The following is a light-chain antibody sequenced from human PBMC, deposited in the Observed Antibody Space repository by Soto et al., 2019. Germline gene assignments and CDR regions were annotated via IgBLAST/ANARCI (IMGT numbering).Light chain of an antibody. CDR2: DVS. Sequence: QSALTQPASVSGSPGQSITISCTGTSSAVGGYNYVSWYQQHPGKAPKLMIYDVSNRPSGVSNRFSGSKSGNTASLTISGLQAEDEADYYCSSYTSSSTPGVFGGGTQLTVL. CDR1: SSAVGGYNY. J-gene: IGLJ2*01. CDR3: SSYTSSSTPGV. V-gene: IGLV2-14*01.